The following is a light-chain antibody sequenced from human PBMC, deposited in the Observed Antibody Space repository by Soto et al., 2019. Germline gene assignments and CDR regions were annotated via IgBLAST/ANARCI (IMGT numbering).Light chain of an antibody. J-gene: IGKJ3*01. CDR1: QSICTY. V-gene: IGKV1-39*01. Sequence: DIPMTQSPSSLSASVGDRVTITCRASQSICTYLNWYQQKAGKAPKVMIHAASILQDGVPSRFSGSGSGTDFTLTISSLQPDDFGTYYCQHCYSTPFTFAPGTKVDIK. CDR3: QHCYSTPFT. CDR2: AAS.